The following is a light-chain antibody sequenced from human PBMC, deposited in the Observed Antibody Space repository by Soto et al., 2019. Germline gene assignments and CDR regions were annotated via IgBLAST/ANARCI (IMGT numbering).Light chain of an antibody. CDR3: QQYNSYPWT. J-gene: IGKJ1*01. CDR2: KAS. CDR1: QSISSW. V-gene: IGKV1-5*03. Sequence: DSQIPPAPSTLSAPVGERVTTTCRASQSISSWLAWYQQKPGKAPKLLIYKASSLESGVPSRFSGSGSGTEFTLTISSLQPDDFATYYCQQYNSYPWTFGQGTK.